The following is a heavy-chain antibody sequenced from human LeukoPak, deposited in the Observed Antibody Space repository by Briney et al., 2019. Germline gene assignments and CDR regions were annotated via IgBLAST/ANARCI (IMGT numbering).Heavy chain of an antibody. CDR1: GYSISSGYY. Sequence: PSETLSLTCTVSGYSISSGYYWGWIRQPPGKGLEWIGSIYHSGRTFYNPSLKSRVTISVDTSKNQFSLKLSSVTAADTAVYYCVRARGYCSSTSCSRFDPWGQGTLVTVSS. V-gene: IGHV4-38-2*02. J-gene: IGHJ5*02. D-gene: IGHD2-2*01. CDR3: VRARGYCSSTSCSRFDP. CDR2: IYHSGRT.